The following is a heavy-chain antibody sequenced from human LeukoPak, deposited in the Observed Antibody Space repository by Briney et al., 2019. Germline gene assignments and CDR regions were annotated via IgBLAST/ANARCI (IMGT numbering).Heavy chain of an antibody. J-gene: IGHJ4*02. CDR3: AKDSEYYDFWSGYHTSLFDY. CDR1: GFTFSSYA. Sequence: GGSLTLSCAASGFTFSSYAMSSVRQAPGKGLEWVSAISGSGGSTYYADSVKGRFTISRDNSKNTLYLQMNSLRAEDTAVYYCAKDSEYYDFWSGYHTSLFDYWGQGTLVTVSS. V-gene: IGHV3-23*01. CDR2: ISGSGGST. D-gene: IGHD3-3*01.